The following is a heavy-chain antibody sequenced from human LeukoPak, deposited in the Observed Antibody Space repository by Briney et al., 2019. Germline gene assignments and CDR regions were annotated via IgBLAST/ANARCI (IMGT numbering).Heavy chain of an antibody. Sequence: ASVKVSCKASGYTFTGYYMHWVRQAPGQRLEWIGRINPNSGGTNYAQKFQGRVTMTRDTSISTAYMELSSLRSDDTAVYYCARGPGTAIDYWGQGTLVTVSS. CDR1: GYTFTGYY. J-gene: IGHJ4*02. CDR2: INPNSGGT. CDR3: ARGPGTAIDY. D-gene: IGHD5-18*01. V-gene: IGHV1-2*06.